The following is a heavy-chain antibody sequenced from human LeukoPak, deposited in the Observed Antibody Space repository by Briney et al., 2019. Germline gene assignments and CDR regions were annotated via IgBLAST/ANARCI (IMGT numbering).Heavy chain of an antibody. Sequence: SETLSLTCTVSGDSISSSYWSWIRRPAGKGLEWIGRIYTTERTNYNPSLKSRVTMSVDTSKNQFSLKLSSVTAADTAVYYCARGAQGLFDYWGQGTLVTVSS. J-gene: IGHJ4*02. CDR1: GDSISSSY. CDR2: IYTTERT. CDR3: ARGAQGLFDY. V-gene: IGHV4-4*07.